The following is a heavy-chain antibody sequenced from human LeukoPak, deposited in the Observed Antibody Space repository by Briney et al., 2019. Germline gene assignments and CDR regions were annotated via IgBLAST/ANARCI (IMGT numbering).Heavy chain of an antibody. D-gene: IGHD2-15*01. Sequence: SGTLSLTCAVYGGSFSGYYWSWIRQPPGKGLEWIGEINHSGSTNYNPSLKSRVTISVDTSKNQFSLKLSSVTAADTAAYYCARLNCSGGSCYPDYWGQGTLVTVSS. CDR2: INHSGST. CDR1: GGSFSGYY. CDR3: ARLNCSGGSCYPDY. V-gene: IGHV4-34*01. J-gene: IGHJ4*02.